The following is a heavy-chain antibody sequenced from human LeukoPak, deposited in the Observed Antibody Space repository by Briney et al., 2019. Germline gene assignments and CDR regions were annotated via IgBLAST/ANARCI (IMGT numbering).Heavy chain of an antibody. D-gene: IGHD2-15*01. V-gene: IGHV3-7*01. CDR2: IKQDGSEK. Sequence: QPGGSLRLSCVASGFTFSSYLMSWVRQAPGKGLEWVANIKQDGSEKYYVDSVKGRFTISRDKAKNSLYLQMNSLRAEDTAVYYCARTRYCSSGSCYSGKDYWGQGTLVTVSS. CDR3: ARTRYCSSGSCYSGKDY. J-gene: IGHJ4*02. CDR1: GFTFSSYL.